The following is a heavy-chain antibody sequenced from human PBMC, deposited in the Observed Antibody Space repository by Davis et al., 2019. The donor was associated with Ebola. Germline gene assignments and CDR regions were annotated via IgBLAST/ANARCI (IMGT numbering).Heavy chain of an antibody. Sequence: ASVKVSCKASGYTFTSYGISWVRQAPGQGREWMGWIRAYNGNKNYEQKLQGRVTMTTDTSPRTAYMQLRSLRSDDTAVYYCARENTRYCSSTSCYYYGMDVWGQGTAVTVSS. CDR2: IRAYNGNK. CDR3: ARENTRYCSSTSCYYYGMDV. V-gene: IGHV1-18*01. J-gene: IGHJ6*02. CDR1: GYTFTSYG. D-gene: IGHD2-2*01.